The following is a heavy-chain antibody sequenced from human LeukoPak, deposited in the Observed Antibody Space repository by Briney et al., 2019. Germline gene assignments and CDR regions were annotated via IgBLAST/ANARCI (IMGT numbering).Heavy chain of an antibody. CDR1: GFTFSSYA. V-gene: IGHV3-23*01. CDR2: ISGSGGST. CDR3: ARAERDPLRFLEWLHPYGMDV. D-gene: IGHD3-3*01. Sequence: LGGSLRLSCAASGFTFSSYAMSWVRQAPGKGLEWVSAISGSGGSTYYADSVKGRFTISRHNSKNTLYLQMNSLRAEDTAVYYCARAERDPLRFLEWLHPYGMDVWGQGTTVTVSS. J-gene: IGHJ6*02.